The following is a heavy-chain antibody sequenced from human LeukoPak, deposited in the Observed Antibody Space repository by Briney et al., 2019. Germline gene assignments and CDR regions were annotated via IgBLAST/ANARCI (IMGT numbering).Heavy chain of an antibody. D-gene: IGHD4-17*01. V-gene: IGHV4-39*01. J-gene: IGHJ4*02. CDR3: ARHGSDGDWRVLLDY. CDR1: GGSISSSSYY. Sequence: SETLSLTCTVSGGSISSSSYYWGWIRQPPGKGLEWIGSIYYSGSTYYNPSLKSRVTISVDTSKNQFSLKLSSVTAADTAVYYCARHGSDGDWRVLLDYWGQGTLVTVSS. CDR2: IYYSGST.